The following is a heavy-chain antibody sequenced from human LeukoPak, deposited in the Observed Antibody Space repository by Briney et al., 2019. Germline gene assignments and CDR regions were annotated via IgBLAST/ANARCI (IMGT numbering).Heavy chain of an antibody. J-gene: IGHJ4*02. CDR3: AKSRGRRNYYDSSGLDY. D-gene: IGHD3-22*01. CDR1: GFTFSSYA. V-gene: IGHV3-23*01. Sequence: GGSLRLSRAASGFTFSSYAMSWVRQAPGKGLEWVSAISGSGGSTYYADSVKGRFTISRDNSKNTLYLQMNSLRAEDTAVYYCAKSRGRRNYYDSSGLDYWGQGTLVTVSS. CDR2: ISGSGGST.